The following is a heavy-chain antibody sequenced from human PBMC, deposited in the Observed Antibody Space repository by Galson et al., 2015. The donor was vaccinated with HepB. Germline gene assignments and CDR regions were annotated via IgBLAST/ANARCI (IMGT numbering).Heavy chain of an antibody. V-gene: IGHV3-23*01. J-gene: IGHJ3*01. Sequence: SLRLSCAASGFIFSSYAMSWVRQAPGKGLEWVSALSVSGSTTYYSDSVKGRFTISRDNSKNTLFLEMNSLRAEDTALYYCAKDHPLFGDVDVFDDWGQGTMVIVSS. D-gene: IGHD3-10*02. CDR3: AKDHPLFGDVDVFDD. CDR1: GFIFSSYA. CDR2: LSVSGSTT.